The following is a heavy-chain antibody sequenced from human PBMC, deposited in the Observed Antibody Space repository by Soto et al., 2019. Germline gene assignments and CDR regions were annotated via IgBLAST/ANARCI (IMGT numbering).Heavy chain of an antibody. J-gene: IGHJ5*01. D-gene: IGHD2-8*01. CDR3: ATSGVSTNSASGLDS. Sequence: SETLSLTCGVSGVSVSSGGYYWIWIRQPPGKGLEYIGYVYYTGATRYNPSLQSRVTISEDRSKNQFSLTLTSVTAADTAGYYCATSGVSTNSASGLDSWGLGILVTVSS. V-gene: IGHV4-61*08. CDR1: GVSVSSGGYY. CDR2: VYYTGAT.